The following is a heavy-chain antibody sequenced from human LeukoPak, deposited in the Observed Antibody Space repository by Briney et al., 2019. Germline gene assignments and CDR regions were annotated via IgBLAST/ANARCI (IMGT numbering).Heavy chain of an antibody. J-gene: IGHJ6*02. CDR1: GGSISSYY. CDR2: IYYSGST. V-gene: IGHV4-59*01. Sequence: KPSETLSLTCPVSGGSISSYYWSWIRQPPGKGLEWIGYIYYSGSTNYNPSLKSRVTISVDTSKNQFSLKLSSVTAADTAVYYCARDRSYPQHYYYYGMDVWGQGTTVTVSS. CDR3: ARDRSYPQHYYYYGMDV. D-gene: IGHD1-26*01.